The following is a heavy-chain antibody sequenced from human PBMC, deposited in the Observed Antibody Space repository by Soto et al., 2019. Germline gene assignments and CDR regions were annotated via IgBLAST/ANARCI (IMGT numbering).Heavy chain of an antibody. CDR1: GVRFQSFV. V-gene: IGHV3-30*19. CDR3: ARWGTTGGFDL. Sequence: VQLVGSGGGVVQPGTSLRLSCAASGVRFQSFVMHWVRQAPGKGLEWVVFTSYDGNNKDYGDSVKGRFTVSRDNSQNTLHLQMDFLRPEDTALYYCARWGTTGGFDLWGQGTLVSVSS. J-gene: IGHJ4*02. CDR2: TSYDGNNK. D-gene: IGHD3-16*01.